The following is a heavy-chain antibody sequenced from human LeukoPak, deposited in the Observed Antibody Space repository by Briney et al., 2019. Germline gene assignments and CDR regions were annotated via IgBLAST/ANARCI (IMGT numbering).Heavy chain of an antibody. D-gene: IGHD1-14*01. V-gene: IGHV3-7*01. CDR2: IKHDGSGM. Sequence: GGSLLLSCTTSEFTLSYFWMSWVRQAPGKGLEWVANIKHDGSGMSYVDSVKGRFTISRDNAKDSLYLQMNSLRAEDTAVYYCARTKFPDVNDAFDIWGQGTMVTVSS. CDR1: EFTLSYFW. J-gene: IGHJ3*02. CDR3: ARTKFPDVNDAFDI.